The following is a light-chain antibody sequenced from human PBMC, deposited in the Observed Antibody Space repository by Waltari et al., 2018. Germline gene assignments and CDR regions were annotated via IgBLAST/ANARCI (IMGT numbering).Light chain of an antibody. V-gene: IGKV1-NL1*01. CDR1: QDISNA. CDR3: QQYFSVPLT. Sequence: IQMTQSPSSLSASVGDRVTITCRASQDISNAVALYQQKVGRAPKLLIYATSKLERGFPARFSGRASGTSYRLTIDSLQSDDSAIYFCQQYFSVPLTFGGGSKIEI. CDR2: ATS. J-gene: IGKJ4*01.